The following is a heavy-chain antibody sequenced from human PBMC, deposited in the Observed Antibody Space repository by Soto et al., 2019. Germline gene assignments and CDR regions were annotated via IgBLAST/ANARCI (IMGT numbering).Heavy chain of an antibody. CDR2: ISYDGSDK. CDR3: ARDYYKYYDSSGYYRSPAY. CDR1: GFTFSSYG. D-gene: IGHD3-22*01. V-gene: IGHV3-30-3*01. Sequence: GSLRLSCAASGFTFSSYGMHWVRQAPGKGLEWVALISYDGSDKDYADSVKGRFTISRDNSRNTLFLQMNSLRAEDTAVYYCARDYYKYYDSSGYYRSPAYWGQGTLVTVSS. J-gene: IGHJ4*02.